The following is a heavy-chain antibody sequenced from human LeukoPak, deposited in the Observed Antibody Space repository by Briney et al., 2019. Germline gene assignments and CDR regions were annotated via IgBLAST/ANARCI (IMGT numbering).Heavy chain of an antibody. V-gene: IGHV1-18*01. CDR2: ISAYNGNT. D-gene: IGHD4-17*01. CDR3: ASGFDYGDYEVQH. Sequence: ASVKVSCNASGYTFTSNGISLVRHPPGQGLELMGWISAYNGNTNYAQKLRGRATMTTDTSTSTAYMELRRLRSDDTAVYYCASGFDYGDYEVQHWGQGTLVTVSS. J-gene: IGHJ1*01. CDR1: GYTFTSNG.